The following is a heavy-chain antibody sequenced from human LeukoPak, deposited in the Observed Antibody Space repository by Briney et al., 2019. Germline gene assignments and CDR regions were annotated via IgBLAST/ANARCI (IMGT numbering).Heavy chain of an antibody. CDR1: GGSFSPYY. CDR3: ARDRTLYCSGGNCYSGGFDY. J-gene: IGHJ4*02. CDR2: FYDSGST. V-gene: IGHV4-59*01. D-gene: IGHD2-15*01. Sequence: SGTLSLTCSVSGGSFSPYYWGWIRQPPGKGLEWIGYFYDSGSTTYNPSLKSRVTISVDTSKNQCSLKISSVTAADTAVYYCARDRTLYCSGGNCYSGGFDYWGQGTPVTVSS.